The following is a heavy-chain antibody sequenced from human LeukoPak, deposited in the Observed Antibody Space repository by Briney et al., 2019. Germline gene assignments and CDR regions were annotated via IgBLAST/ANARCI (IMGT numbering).Heavy chain of an antibody. J-gene: IGHJ5*02. CDR1: GGSVSSGSYY. D-gene: IGHD6-13*01. CDR3: AREYSSSWYPWFDP. Sequence: PSETLSLTCTVSGGSVSSGSYYWSWIRQPPGTGLEWIGYIYYSGSTNYSPSLKSRVTISVDTSKNQFSLKLSSVTAADTAVYYCAREYSSSWYPWFDPWGQGTLVTVSS. V-gene: IGHV4-61*01. CDR2: IYYSGST.